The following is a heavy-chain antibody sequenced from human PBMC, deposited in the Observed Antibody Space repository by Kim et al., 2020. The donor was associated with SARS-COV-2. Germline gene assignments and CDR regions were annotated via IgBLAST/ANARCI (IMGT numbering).Heavy chain of an antibody. V-gene: IGHV3-30-3*01. CDR1: GFAFISYA. CDR3: VRDTKGITIFDL. CDR2: IRSNGSRS. Sequence: GGSLRLSCSASGFAFISYAIHWVRQAPGKGLEWVAAIRSNGSRSYYASSVTGRLSISRDNAKSTLYLQMNSLTTEDTAVYYCVRDTKGITIFDLGGRG. D-gene: IGHD3-3*01. J-gene: IGHJ2*01.